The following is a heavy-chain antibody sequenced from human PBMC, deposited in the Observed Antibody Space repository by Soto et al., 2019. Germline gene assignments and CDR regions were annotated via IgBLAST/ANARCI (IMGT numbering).Heavy chain of an antibody. D-gene: IGHD3-22*01. J-gene: IGHJ3*02. V-gene: IGHV4-59*13. CDR2: ISDIGTT. CDR3: ARGYQGSGYIAFDI. Sequence: SETLSLTCTVDGGSISSYYWSWIRLPPGKGLDYIGYISDIGTTNSNPSLESRVTISVDTSKNQFSLRPSSVTAADTAVYYCARGYQGSGYIAFDIWGQGTMVTVS. CDR1: GGSISSYY.